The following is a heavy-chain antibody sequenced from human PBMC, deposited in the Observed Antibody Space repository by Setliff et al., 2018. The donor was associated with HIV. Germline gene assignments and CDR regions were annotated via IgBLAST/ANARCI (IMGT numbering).Heavy chain of an antibody. Sequence: TLSLTCGVYGDSIRSGGYSWAWIGQPPWKGLEWIGTISYSGSTYYNPSLKSRVIISVDTSKNQFSLKLSSVTAADTAVYYCASPLVYCSGGTCHFWYFDLWGRGTLVTVSS. D-gene: IGHD2-15*01. CDR1: GDSIRSGGYS. CDR3: ASPLVYCSGGTCHFWYFDL. V-gene: IGHV4-30-2*03. CDR2: ISYSGST. J-gene: IGHJ2*01.